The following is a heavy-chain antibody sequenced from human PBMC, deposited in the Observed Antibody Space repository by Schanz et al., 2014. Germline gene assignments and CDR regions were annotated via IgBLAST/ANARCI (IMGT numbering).Heavy chain of an antibody. D-gene: IGHD3-10*01. Sequence: VHLVESGGGVVQPGRSLRLSCAASGFTFSSYSMNWVRQAPGKGLEWVSYISSSSSTIYYAASVKGRFTISRDNAKNSLYLQMNSLRDEDTAVYYCARDSDRATMVRTYNRFDPWGQGTLVTVSS. CDR1: GFTFSSYS. J-gene: IGHJ5*02. CDR3: ARDSDRATMVRTYNRFDP. CDR2: ISSSSSTI. V-gene: IGHV3-48*02.